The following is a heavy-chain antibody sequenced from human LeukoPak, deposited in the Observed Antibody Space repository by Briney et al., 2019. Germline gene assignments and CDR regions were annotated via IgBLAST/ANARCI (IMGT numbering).Heavy chain of an antibody. Sequence: QSGGSLRLSCAASGFTFKTHWMSWVRQAPGKGLEWVAVISYDGSNKYYADSVKGRFTISRDNSKNTLYLQMNSLRAEDTAVYYCAKAGTNDKMAGYFDYWGLGTLVTVSS. V-gene: IGHV3-30*18. CDR3: AKAGTNDKMAGYFDY. CDR1: GFTFKTHW. J-gene: IGHJ4*02. D-gene: IGHD1-7*01. CDR2: ISYDGSNK.